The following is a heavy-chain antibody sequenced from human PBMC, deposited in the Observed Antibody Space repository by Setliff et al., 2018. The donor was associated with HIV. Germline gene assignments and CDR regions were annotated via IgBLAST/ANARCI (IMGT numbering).Heavy chain of an antibody. CDR2: INHSGST. V-gene: IGHV4-34*01. Sequence: SETLSLTCAVYGGSFSGYYWSWIRQPPGKGLEWIGEINHSGSTNYNPSLKSRVTISVDTSKNHFSLKLSSVTAADTAVYYCARQSYDFWSGPLGFDYWGQGTLVTVSS. D-gene: IGHD3-3*01. CDR3: ARQSYDFWSGPLGFDY. J-gene: IGHJ4*02. CDR1: GGSFSGYY.